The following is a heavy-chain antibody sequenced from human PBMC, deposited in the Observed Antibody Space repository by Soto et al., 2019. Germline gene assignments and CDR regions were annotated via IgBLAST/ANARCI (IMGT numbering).Heavy chain of an antibody. D-gene: IGHD3-10*01. CDR3: ARHATYYYGSGSYSPPDY. V-gene: IGHV4-39*01. CDR2: IYYSGST. J-gene: IGHJ4*02. Sequence: QLQLQESGPGLVKPSETLSLTCTVSGGSISSSSYYWGWIRQPPGKGLEWIGSIYYSGSTYYNPSLKSRVTISVDTSKNQFSLKLSSVTAADTAVYYCARHATYYYGSGSYSPPDYWGQGTLVTVSS. CDR1: GGSISSSSYY.